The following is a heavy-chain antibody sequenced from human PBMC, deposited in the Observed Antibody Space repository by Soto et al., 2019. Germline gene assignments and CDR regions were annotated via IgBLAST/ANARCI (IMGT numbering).Heavy chain of an antibody. J-gene: IGHJ4*02. CDR3: AKEGEHSSGWAIFDY. CDR1: GFTFSGYA. CDR2: ISGSGGST. V-gene: IGHV3-23*01. Sequence: AGGSLRLSCAASGFTFSGYAMSWVRQAPGKGLEWVSAISGSGGSTYYADSVKGRFTVSRDNSKDTLFLQMNSLRAEDTAVYYCAKEGEHSSGWAIFDYWGQGTLVIVSS. D-gene: IGHD6-19*01.